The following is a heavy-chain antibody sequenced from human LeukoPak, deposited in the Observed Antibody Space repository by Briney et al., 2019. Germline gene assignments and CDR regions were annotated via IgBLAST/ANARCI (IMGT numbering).Heavy chain of an antibody. CDR1: GFTFTSSA. J-gene: IGHJ4*02. CDR3: AAGGYVWGSYRYTE. CDR2: IVVGSGNT. Sequence: GASVTVSCKASGFTFTSSAMQWVRQARGQRLEWIGWIVVGSGNTNYAQKFQERVTITRDMSTSTAYMELSSLRSEDTAVYYCAAGGYVWGSYRYTEWGQGTLVTVSS. D-gene: IGHD3-16*02. V-gene: IGHV1-58*02.